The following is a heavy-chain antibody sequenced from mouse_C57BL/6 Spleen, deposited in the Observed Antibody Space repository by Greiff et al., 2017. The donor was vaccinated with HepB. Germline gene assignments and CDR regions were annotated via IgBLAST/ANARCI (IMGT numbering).Heavy chain of an antibody. J-gene: IGHJ4*01. CDR3: ARWITPYAMDY. V-gene: IGHV1-54*01. D-gene: IGHD1-1*01. Sequence: QVQLKQSGAELVRPGTSVKVSCKASGYAFTNYLIEWVKQRPGQGLEWIGVINPGSGGTNYNEKFKGKATLTADKSSSTAYMQLISLTSEDSAVYFCARWITPYAMDYWGQGTSVTVSS. CDR1: GYAFTNYL. CDR2: INPGSGGT.